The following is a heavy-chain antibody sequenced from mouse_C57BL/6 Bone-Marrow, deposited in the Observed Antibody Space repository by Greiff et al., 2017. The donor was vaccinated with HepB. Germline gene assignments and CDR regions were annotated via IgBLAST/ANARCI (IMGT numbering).Heavy chain of an antibody. D-gene: IGHD2-5*01. CDR2: ISSGGSYT. Sequence: EVNVVESGGDLVKPGGSLKLSCAASGFTFSSYGMSWVRQTPDKRLEWVATISSGGSYTYYPDSVKGRFTISRDNAKNTLYLQMSSLKSEDTAMYYCARQGAYYSNYDYAMDYWGQGTSVTVSS. V-gene: IGHV5-6*01. CDR3: ARQGAYYSNYDYAMDY. J-gene: IGHJ4*01. CDR1: GFTFSSYG.